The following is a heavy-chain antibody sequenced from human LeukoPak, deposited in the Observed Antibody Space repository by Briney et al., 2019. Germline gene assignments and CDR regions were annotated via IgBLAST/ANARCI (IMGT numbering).Heavy chain of an antibody. J-gene: IGHJ4*02. CDR3: VKDHGVLWFGGSD. Sequence: GGSLRLSCSASGFTFSHYAMHWVRQPPGKGLEYVSAISSNGGSTYYADSVKGRFTISRDNSKNTLYLQMSSLRAEDTAVYYCVKDHGVLWFGGSDWGQGTLVTVSS. V-gene: IGHV3-64D*06. D-gene: IGHD3-10*01. CDR1: GFTFSHYA. CDR2: ISSNGGST.